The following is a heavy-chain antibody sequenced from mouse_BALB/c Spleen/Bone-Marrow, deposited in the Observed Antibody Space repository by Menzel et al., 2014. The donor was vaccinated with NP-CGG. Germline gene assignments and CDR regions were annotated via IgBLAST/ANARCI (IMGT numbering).Heavy chain of an antibody. J-gene: IGHJ3*01. CDR2: IDPYDSET. V-gene: IGHV1-52*01. D-gene: IGHD2-4*01. CDR3: ARGRDYDVFSY. CDR1: GYTFTSYW. Sequence: VQLQESGAELVRPGASVKLSCKASGYTFTSYWMNWVKQRPEQGLEWIGRIDPYDSETHYNQKFKDKAILTVDKSSSTAYMQLSSPTSEDSAVYYCARGRDYDVFSYWGQGTLVTVSA.